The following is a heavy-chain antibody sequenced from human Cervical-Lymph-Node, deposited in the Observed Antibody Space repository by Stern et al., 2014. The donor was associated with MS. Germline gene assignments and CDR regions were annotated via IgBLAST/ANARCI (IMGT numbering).Heavy chain of an antibody. CDR1: GYSFTNHW. J-gene: IGHJ4*02. CDR3: GRRDGSESGYSYGWVDS. CDR2: IYPGDAET. Sequence: EVQLVESGAEVKQPGESLKLSCKGSGYSFTNHWIGWVRQTPGKGLEWMGDIYPGDAETRYSPSFQGQVTMSVDKSINTAYLQLKSLKASDTAMYYCGRRDGSESGYSYGWVDSWGQGSLVIVSS. D-gene: IGHD5-18*01. V-gene: IGHV5-51*03.